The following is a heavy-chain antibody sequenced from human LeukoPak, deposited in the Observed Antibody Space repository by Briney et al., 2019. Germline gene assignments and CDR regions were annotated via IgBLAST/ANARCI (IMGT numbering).Heavy chain of an antibody. D-gene: IGHD6-19*01. V-gene: IGHV3-30-3*01. CDR1: GFTFSSYS. J-gene: IGHJ4*02. CDR3: ARDKSGWYDY. CDR2: MAYDGSNE. Sequence: GRSLKLSCAASGFTFSSYSMHWVRQAPGKGLEWVAIMAYDGSNEYYADSVKGRFTISRDNSKNTLYLQMNSLIAEDTAVYYCARDKSGWYDYWGQGTLVTVSS.